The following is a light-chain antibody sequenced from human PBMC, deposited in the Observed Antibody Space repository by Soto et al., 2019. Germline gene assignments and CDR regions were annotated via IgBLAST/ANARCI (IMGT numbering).Light chain of an antibody. J-gene: IGLJ2*01. V-gene: IGLV1-44*01. CDR1: SSNIGTYS. Sequence: QSALTQPPSASGTPGQRVTISCSGSSSNIGTYSVNWYQQFPGTAPRLLIYTNDQRPSGVPDRFVGSRSGTSASLAISELQSDDEADYFCSSWDDSLNDPGVLFGGGTKVTVL. CDR2: TND. CDR3: SSWDDSLNDPGVL.